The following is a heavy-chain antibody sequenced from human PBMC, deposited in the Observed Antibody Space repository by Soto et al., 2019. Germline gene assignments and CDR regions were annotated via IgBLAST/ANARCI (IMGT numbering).Heavy chain of an antibody. CDR3: AKVTVTTLNYYYYYAMDV. Sequence: GSLRLSCAASGFTFSSYALSWVRQAPGKGLEWVSTISGSGGSPYYADSVKGRFTISRDNSKNTLYLQMNSLRAEDTAVYYCAKVTVTTLNYYYYYAMDVWGQGTTVTVSS. V-gene: IGHV3-23*01. J-gene: IGHJ6*02. CDR2: ISGSGGSP. CDR1: GFTFSSYA. D-gene: IGHD4-17*01.